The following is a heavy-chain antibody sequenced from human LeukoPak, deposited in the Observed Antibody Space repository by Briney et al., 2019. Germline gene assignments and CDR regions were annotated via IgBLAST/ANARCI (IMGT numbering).Heavy chain of an antibody. J-gene: IGHJ4*02. V-gene: IGHV4-59*01. CDR1: GGSISSNY. CDR3: ARDDRGSYYFAY. D-gene: IGHD1-26*01. CDR2: ISYTGST. Sequence: SETLSLTCTVSGGSISSNYWTWIRQPPGQGLEWIGYISYTGSTNYNPSLKSRLTISADTSKNQFSLKLSSVTAADTALYYCARDDRGSYYFAYWGQGTLVTVSS.